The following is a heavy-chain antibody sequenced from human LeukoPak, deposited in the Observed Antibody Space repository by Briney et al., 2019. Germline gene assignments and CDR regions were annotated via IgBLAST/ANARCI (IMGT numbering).Heavy chain of an antibody. Sequence: GGSLRLSCAASGFTFSSYAMSWVRQAPGKGLEWVSAISGSGGSTYYADSVKGRFTISRDNSKNTLYLQMNSLRAEDTAVYYCAKGPSSSSWFFGWFDPWGQGTLVTVSS. V-gene: IGHV3-23*01. CDR2: ISGSGGST. D-gene: IGHD6-13*01. CDR1: GFTFSSYA. CDR3: AKGPSSSSWFFGWFDP. J-gene: IGHJ5*02.